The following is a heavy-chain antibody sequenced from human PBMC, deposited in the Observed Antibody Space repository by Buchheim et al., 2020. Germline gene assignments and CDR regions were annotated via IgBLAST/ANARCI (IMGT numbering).Heavy chain of an antibody. J-gene: IGHJ4*02. CDR3: ARASRCGGDCSWVDY. D-gene: IGHD2-21*02. CDR1: GGSISSGGYY. CDR2: IYYSGST. Sequence: QVQLQDSGPGLVKPSQTLSLTCTFSGGSISSGGYYWSWIRQHPGKGLEWIGYIYYSGSTYYNPSLKSRVTISVDTSKNQFSLKRSAVTAADTAVYYCARASRCGGDCSWVDYWGQGTL. V-gene: IGHV4-31*03.